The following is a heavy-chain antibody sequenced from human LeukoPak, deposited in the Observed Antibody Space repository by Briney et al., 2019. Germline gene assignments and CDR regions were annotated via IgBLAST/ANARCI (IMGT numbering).Heavy chain of an antibody. J-gene: IGHJ4*02. D-gene: IGHD1-26*01. CDR3: AKGTYSGSYGYLDY. Sequence: GGSLRLSCAASGFTFSNYAMSWVRQAPGKGLEWVSGVSGNGGTTYYADSVKGRFTISRDNSKNTLYLQMNSLRAEDTAVYYCAKGTYSGSYGYLDYWGQGTVVTVSS. CDR2: VSGNGGTT. V-gene: IGHV3-23*01. CDR1: GFTFSNYA.